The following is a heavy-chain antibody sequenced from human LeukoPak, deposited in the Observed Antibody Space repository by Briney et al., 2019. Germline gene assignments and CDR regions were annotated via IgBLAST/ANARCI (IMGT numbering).Heavy chain of an antibody. V-gene: IGHV4-61*02. Sequence: SETLSLTCTVSGGSISSGSYYWSWIRQPAGKGLEWIGRIYTSGSTNYNPSLKGRVTISVDTSKNQFSLKLSSVTAADTAVYYCARELWDFWSGSQERYFDLWGRGTLVTVSS. CDR1: GGSISSGSYY. J-gene: IGHJ2*01. D-gene: IGHD3-3*01. CDR3: ARELWDFWSGSQERYFDL. CDR2: IYTSGST.